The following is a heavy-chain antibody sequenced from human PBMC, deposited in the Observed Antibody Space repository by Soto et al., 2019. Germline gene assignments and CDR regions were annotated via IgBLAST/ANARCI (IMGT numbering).Heavy chain of an antibody. Sequence: SDTLSLTCNVSCGSISNSDYYWVLIRHSPGKGLEWIGSIYYSGTNFYDPSLRSRLSMSVDTSKNQFSLRLNSVTAADTAVYYCARQARGTTWSDFDYWSQGTLVTVSS. CDR1: CGSISNSDYY. J-gene: IGHJ4*02. D-gene: IGHD1-7*01. V-gene: IGHV4-39*01. CDR3: ARQARGTTWSDFDY. CDR2: IYYSGTN.